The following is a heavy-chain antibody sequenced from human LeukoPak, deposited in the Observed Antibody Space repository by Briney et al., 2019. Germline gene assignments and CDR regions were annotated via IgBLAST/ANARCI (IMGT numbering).Heavy chain of an antibody. CDR1: GFTFSSYS. V-gene: IGHV3-21*01. J-gene: IGHJ4*02. D-gene: IGHD6-13*01. Sequence: GGSLRLSCAASGFTFSSYSMSWVRQAPGKGLEWVSSISSSSSYIYYADSVKGRFTISRDNAKNSLYLQMNSLRAEDTAVHYCARDGIAAAFPNYFDYWGQGTLVTVSS. CDR2: ISSSSSYI. CDR3: ARDGIAAAFPNYFDY.